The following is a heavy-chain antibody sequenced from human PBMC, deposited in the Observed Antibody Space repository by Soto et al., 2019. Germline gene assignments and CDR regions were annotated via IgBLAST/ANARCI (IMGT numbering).Heavy chain of an antibody. CDR3: AKDKGCRGYSSDLCYFDY. J-gene: IGHJ4*02. Sequence: GGSLRLSCVASGFTFSSYAMSWVRQAPEKGLEWVSSISGSGGSTDYAGSVKGRFTISRDNSKNTLYLQMNSLRAEDTAVYYCAKDKGCRGYSSDLCYFDYWGQGTLVTVSS. D-gene: IGHD5-18*01. CDR1: GFTFSSYA. CDR2: ISGSGGST. V-gene: IGHV3-23*01.